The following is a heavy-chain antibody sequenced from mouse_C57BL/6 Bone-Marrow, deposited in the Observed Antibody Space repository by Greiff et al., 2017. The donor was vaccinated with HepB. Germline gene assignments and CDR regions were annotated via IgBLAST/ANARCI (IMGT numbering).Heavy chain of an antibody. CDR2: IDPETGGT. CDR3: TILPSDY. V-gene: IGHV1-15*01. CDR1: GYTFTDYE. Sequence: QVHVKQSGAELVRPGASVTLSCKASGYTFTDYEMHWVKQTPVHGLEWIGAIDPETGGTAYNQKFKGKAILTADKSSSTAYMELRSLTSEDSAVYYCTILPSDYWGQGTTLTVSS. J-gene: IGHJ2*01.